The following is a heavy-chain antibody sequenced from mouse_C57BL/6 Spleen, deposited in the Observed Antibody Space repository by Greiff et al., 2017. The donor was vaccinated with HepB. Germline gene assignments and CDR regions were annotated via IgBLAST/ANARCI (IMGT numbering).Heavy chain of an antibody. CDR1: GYTFTSYW. CDR2: IYPGSGST. D-gene: IGHD2-4*01. CDR3: AREHDYDSYFDY. Sequence: QVQLQQPGAELVKPGASVKMSCKASGYTFTSYWITWVKQRPGQGLEWIGDIYPGSGSTNYNEKFKSKATLTVDTSSSTAYMQLSSLTSEDSAVYYCAREHDYDSYFDYWGQGTTLTVSS. V-gene: IGHV1-55*01. J-gene: IGHJ2*01.